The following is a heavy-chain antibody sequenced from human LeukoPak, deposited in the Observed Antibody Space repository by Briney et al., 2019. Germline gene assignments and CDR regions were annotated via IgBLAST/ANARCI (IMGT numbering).Heavy chain of an antibody. V-gene: IGHV1-8*01. Sequence: ASVKVSCKASGYTFTSYDINWVRQATGQGLEWMGWMNPNSGNTGYAQKFQGRVTITADKSTSTAYMELSSLRSEDTAVYYCARAQYSDYVLHNWFDSWGQGTLVTVSS. J-gene: IGHJ5*01. CDR2: MNPNSGNT. CDR1: GYTFTSYD. CDR3: ARAQYSDYVLHNWFDS. D-gene: IGHD5-12*01.